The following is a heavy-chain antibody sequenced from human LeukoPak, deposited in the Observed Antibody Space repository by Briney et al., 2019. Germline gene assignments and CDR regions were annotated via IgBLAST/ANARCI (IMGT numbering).Heavy chain of an antibody. V-gene: IGHV3-53*01. Sequence: GGSLRLSCAASGFTVSSNYMSWVRQAPGKGLEWVSVIHSSGSTYYADPVKGRFTNSRDNSKNTLYLQMNSLRAEDTAVYYCWLHYGMDVWGQGTTVTVYS. CDR3: WLHYGMDV. D-gene: IGHD5-12*01. CDR2: IHSSGST. J-gene: IGHJ6*02. CDR1: GFTVSSNY.